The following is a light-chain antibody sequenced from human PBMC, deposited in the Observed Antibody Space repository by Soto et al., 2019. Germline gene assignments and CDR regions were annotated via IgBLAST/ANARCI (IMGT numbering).Light chain of an antibody. Sequence: QSALTQPRSVSGSPGQSVTISCTGTSRDVGGYNYVSWYQQYPGKAPKLIIYEVRNRPSGVSNRFSASKSGNTASLTISGLQAEDEAVYYCYSYTGSATVIFGGGTKVTVL. CDR1: SRDVGGYNY. CDR3: YSYTGSATVI. V-gene: IGLV2-11*01. J-gene: IGLJ2*01. CDR2: EVR.